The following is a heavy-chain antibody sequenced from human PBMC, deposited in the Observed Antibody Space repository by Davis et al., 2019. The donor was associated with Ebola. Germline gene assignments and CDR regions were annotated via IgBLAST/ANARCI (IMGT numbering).Heavy chain of an antibody. CDR1: GFTFSSYA. Sequence: PGGSLRLFCAASGFTFSSYAMHWVRQAPGKGLEWVAVISYDGSDKYYADSVKGRFTISRDNSKNTLYLQMISLRAEDTAVYHCARGSDSLNVDYWGQGSLVTVSS. D-gene: IGHD3-16*02. CDR2: ISYDGSDK. CDR3: ARGSDSLNVDY. J-gene: IGHJ4*02. V-gene: IGHV3-30-3*01.